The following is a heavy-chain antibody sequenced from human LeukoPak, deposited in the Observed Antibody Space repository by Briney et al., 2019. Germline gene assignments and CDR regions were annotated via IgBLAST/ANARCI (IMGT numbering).Heavy chain of an antibody. CDR1: GFTFTTHS. CDR3: AREGGDAFDI. CDR2: ISSTNTYI. Sequence: GGSLRLSCAASGFTFTTHSFNWLRQAPGKGLEWVASISSTNTYIKYADSVKGRFTISRDNTKNSVLLQMNSLTGEDTAVYYCAREGGDAFDIWGQGTMVTVSS. J-gene: IGHJ3*02. V-gene: IGHV3-21*01. D-gene: IGHD3-16*01.